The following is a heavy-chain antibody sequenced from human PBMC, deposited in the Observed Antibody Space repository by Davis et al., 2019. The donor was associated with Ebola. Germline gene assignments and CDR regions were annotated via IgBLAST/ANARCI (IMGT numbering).Heavy chain of an antibody. CDR2: INHSGST. V-gene: IGHV4-34*01. D-gene: IGHD6-19*01. CDR3: ARGRYSSGWGYYYGMDV. J-gene: IGHJ6*02. CDR1: GGSFSGYY. Sequence: SETLSLTCAVYGGSFSGYYWSWIRQPPGKGLEWIGEINHSGSTNYNPSLKSRVTISVDTSKNQFSLKLSSVTAADTAVYYYARGRYSSGWGYYYGMDVWGQGTTVTVS.